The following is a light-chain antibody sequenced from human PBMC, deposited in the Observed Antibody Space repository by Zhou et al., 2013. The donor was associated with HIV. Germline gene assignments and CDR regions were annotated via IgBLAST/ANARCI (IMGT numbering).Light chain of an antibody. CDR1: SSNIGAGYD. CDR3: QSYDSSLSGSXV. V-gene: IGLV1-40*01. Sequence: QSVLTQPPSVSGAPGQRVTISCTGSSSNIGAGYDVHWYQQLPGTAPKLLIYGNSNRPSGVPDRFSGSKSGTSASLAITGLQAEDEADYYCQSYDSSLSGSXVFGGGTKLTV. J-gene: IGLJ2*01. CDR2: GNS.